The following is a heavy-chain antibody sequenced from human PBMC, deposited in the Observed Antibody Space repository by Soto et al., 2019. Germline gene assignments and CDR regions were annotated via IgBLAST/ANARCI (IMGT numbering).Heavy chain of an antibody. D-gene: IGHD3-22*01. V-gene: IGHV3-53*01. CDR1: GFTVSSNY. CDR2: IYSGGST. Sequence: GGSMKLSCAASGFTVSSNYMSWVRQAPGKGLEWVSVIYSGGSTYYADSVKGRFTISRDNSKNTLYLQMNSLRAEDTAVYYCARDRVESGYPEYFQHWGQGTLVTVSS. J-gene: IGHJ1*01. CDR3: ARDRVESGYPEYFQH.